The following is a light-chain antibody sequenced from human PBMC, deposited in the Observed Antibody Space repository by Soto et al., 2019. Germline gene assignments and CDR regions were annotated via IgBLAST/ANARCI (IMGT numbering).Light chain of an antibody. CDR3: QQYGF. CDR1: QSVSSSY. Sequence: EIVLTQSPGTLSLSPGERATLSCRASQSVSSSYLAWYQQKPGQASRLLIYGASSRATGIPDRFSGSGSGTDFTLTISRLEPEDFAVYYCQQYGFFGQGTKVDIK. V-gene: IGKV3-20*01. J-gene: IGKJ1*01. CDR2: GAS.